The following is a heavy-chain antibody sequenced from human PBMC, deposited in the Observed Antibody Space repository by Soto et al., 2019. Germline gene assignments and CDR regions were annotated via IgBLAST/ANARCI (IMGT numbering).Heavy chain of an antibody. D-gene: IGHD2-2*02. J-gene: IGHJ6*02. CDR2: IYPGDSDT. Sequence: PGESLKISCKGSGYSFTSYWIGWVRQMPGKGLEWMGIIYPGDSDTRYSPSFQGQVTISADKSISTAYLQWSSLKASDTAMYYCARHRYCSSTSCYMAGYYGMDVWGQGTTVTVSS. CDR1: GYSFTSYW. CDR3: ARHRYCSSTSCYMAGYYGMDV. V-gene: IGHV5-51*01.